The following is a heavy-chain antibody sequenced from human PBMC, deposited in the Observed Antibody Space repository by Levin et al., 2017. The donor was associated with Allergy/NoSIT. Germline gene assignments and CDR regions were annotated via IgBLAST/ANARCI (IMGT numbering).Heavy chain of an antibody. CDR3: AKDLASGNYKPS. D-gene: IGHD1-26*01. J-gene: IGHJ4*02. CDR2: IRWNGDII. Sequence: SLKISCAASGFTFDDYAMHWLRQAPGKGLEWVSSIRWNGDIIGYADAVKGRFTISRDNAKNSLYLQMNSLRAEDTALYYCAKDLASGNYKPSWGQGTLVTVSS. V-gene: IGHV3-9*01. CDR1: GFTFDDYA.